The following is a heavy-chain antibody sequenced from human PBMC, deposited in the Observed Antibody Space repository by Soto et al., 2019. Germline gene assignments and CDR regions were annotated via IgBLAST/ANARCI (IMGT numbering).Heavy chain of an antibody. CDR2: IDPSDSYT. CDR1: GYSFTSYW. V-gene: IGHV5-10-1*01. D-gene: IGHD3-22*01. J-gene: IGHJ4*02. CDR3: AGLTDSSGNFFDV. Sequence: PGEPLKISCKGSGYSFTSYWISWLRQMPGKGLEWMGRIDPSDSYTNYSPSFQGHVTISADKSISTAYLQWSSLKASDTAMYDWAGLTDSSGNFFDVWGQGSLVNVAS.